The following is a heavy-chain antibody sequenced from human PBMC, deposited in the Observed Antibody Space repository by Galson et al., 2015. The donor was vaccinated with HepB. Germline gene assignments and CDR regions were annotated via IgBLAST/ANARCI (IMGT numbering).Heavy chain of an antibody. V-gene: IGHV3-48*04. CDR2: ISSSSTTI. CDR3: ARARYIDL. CDR1: GFTFSANS. J-gene: IGHJ2*01. Sequence: SLRLSCAAPGFTFSANSMNWVRQAPGKGLEWISYISSSSTTIYYADSVKGRFTISRDNAKNSLYLQMNSLRAEDTAVYYCARARYIDLWGRGTLVTVSS.